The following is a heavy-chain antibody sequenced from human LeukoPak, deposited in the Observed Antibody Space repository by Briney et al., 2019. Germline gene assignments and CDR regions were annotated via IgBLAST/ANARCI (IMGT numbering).Heavy chain of an antibody. V-gene: IGHV3-48*02. CDR3: ARELSMDV. J-gene: IGHJ6*02. CDR1: GFTFSSYN. CDR2: ISIISSSI. Sequence: GGSPRLSCAASGFTFSSYNMNWVRQAPGKGLEWVSYISIISSSIYYADSVKGRFTISSDNAKNSLFLQMNSLRDEDTAVYYCARELSMDVWGQGTTVTVSS.